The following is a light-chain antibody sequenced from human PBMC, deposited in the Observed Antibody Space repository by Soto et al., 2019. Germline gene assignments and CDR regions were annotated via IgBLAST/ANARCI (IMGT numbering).Light chain of an antibody. CDR2: DAS. CDR1: QSITNC. CDR3: EQHNPYSPYT. V-gene: IGKV1-5*03. Sequence: DIPMNQSPSTLSASVGDRVTITCRARQSITNCLAWYQQKPGKAPKLLIFDASSLRSGVPSRFSGSGSGTEFTLTISSLQPEDFATYYCEQHNPYSPYTFGQGTKLEIK. J-gene: IGKJ2*01.